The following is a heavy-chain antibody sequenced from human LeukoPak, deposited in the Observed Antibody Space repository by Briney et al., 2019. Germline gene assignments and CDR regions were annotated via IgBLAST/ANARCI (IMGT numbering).Heavy chain of an antibody. V-gene: IGHV3-7*01. Sequence: GESLKISCKGSGYSFTSYWIGWVRQMPGKGLEWVANINQDGTEKYYVDSVKGRFTISRDNAKNSLDLQMNSLRVEDTGIYYCVKVAKYYYGSETYYFFEHWGQGTPVTASS. CDR2: INQDGTEK. J-gene: IGHJ4*02. CDR1: GYSFTSYW. D-gene: IGHD3-10*01. CDR3: VKVAKYYYGSETYYFFEH.